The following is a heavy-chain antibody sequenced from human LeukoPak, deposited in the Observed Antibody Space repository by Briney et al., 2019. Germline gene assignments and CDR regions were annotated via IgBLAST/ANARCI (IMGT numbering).Heavy chain of an antibody. V-gene: IGHV3-74*01. CDR2: ISSDGTST. Sequence: PGGSLRLSCAASGFNLNTYWMHWVRQTPGKGLVWVARISSDGTSTDYADFVEGRFTISRDNAKNTLYLQMNSLRVDDTAVYYCVRVTLIREGFDLWGQGILVTVSS. J-gene: IGHJ4*02. D-gene: IGHD3-10*01. CDR3: VRVTLIREGFDL. CDR1: GFNLNTYW.